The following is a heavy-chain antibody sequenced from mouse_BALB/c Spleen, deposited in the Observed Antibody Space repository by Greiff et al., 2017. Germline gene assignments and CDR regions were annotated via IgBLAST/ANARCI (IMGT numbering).Heavy chain of an antibody. CDR3: ASAATGPYAMDY. CDR2: ILPGSGST. V-gene: IGHV1-9*01. D-gene: IGHD1-2*01. J-gene: IGHJ4*01. Sequence: QVQLKQSGAELMKPGASVKISCKATGYTFSSYWIEWVKQRPGHGLEWIGEILPGSGSTNYNEKFKGKATFTADTSSNTAYMQLSSLTSEDSAVYYCASAATGPYAMDYWGQGTSVTVSS. CDR1: GYTFSSYW.